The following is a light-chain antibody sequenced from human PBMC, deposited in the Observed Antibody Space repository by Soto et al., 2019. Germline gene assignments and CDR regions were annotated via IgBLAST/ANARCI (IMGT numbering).Light chain of an antibody. CDR3: QQYNAYPWT. V-gene: IGKV1-5*03. J-gene: IGKJ1*01. CDR2: KAS. CDR1: QTISSW. Sequence: DIPLTQSPSTLSGSVGDRITITCRASQTISSWLAWYQQKPGKAPKLLIYKASTLKSGVPSRFSGSGSGTEFTLTISSLQPEDFATYYCQQYNAYPWTFGQGTKVDIK.